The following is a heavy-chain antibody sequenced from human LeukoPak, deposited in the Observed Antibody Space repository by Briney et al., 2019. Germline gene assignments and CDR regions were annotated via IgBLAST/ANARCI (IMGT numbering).Heavy chain of an antibody. J-gene: IGHJ4*02. CDR2: INPNSGGT. CDR3: ATLEQYNWNYAGPG. D-gene: IGHD1-7*01. V-gene: IGHV1-2*02. CDR1: GYTFTGYY. Sequence: ASVKVSCKASGYTFTGYYMHWVRQAPGQGLEWMGWINPNSGGTNYAQKFQGRVTMTEDTSTDTAYMELSSLRSEDTAVYYCATLEQYNWNYAGPGWGQGTLVTVSS.